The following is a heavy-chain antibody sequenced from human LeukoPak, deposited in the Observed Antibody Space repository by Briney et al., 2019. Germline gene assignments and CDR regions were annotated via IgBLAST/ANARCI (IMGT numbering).Heavy chain of an antibody. Sequence: TLSLTCTVSGGSISSGGYYWSWIRPHPGKGLEWIGYIYYSGSTYYNPSLKSRVTISVDTSKNQFSLKLSSVTAADTAVYYCARVGPFYYFDYWGQGTLVTVSS. J-gene: IGHJ4*02. CDR2: IYYSGST. CDR3: ARVGPFYYFDY. V-gene: IGHV4-31*03. CDR1: GGSISSGGYY.